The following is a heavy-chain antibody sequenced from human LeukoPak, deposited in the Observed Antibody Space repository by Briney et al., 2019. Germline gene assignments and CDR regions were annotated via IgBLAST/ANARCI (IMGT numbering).Heavy chain of an antibody. D-gene: IGHD2-15*01. V-gene: IGHV3-53*01. CDR3: ARDGGRYCSGGSCYFDY. CDR2: IYSGGST. J-gene: IGHJ4*02. Sequence: GGSLRLSCAASGFTVSSNYMSWVRRAPGKGLEWVSVIYSGGSTYYADSVKGRFTISRDNSKNTLYLQMNSLRAEDTAVYYCARDGGRYCSGGSCYFDYWGQGTLVTVSS. CDR1: GFTVSSNY.